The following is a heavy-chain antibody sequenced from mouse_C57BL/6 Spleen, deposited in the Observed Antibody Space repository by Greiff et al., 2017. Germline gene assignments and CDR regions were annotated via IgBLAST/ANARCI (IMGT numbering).Heavy chain of an antibody. D-gene: IGHD1-1*01. CDR3: ARNYYGSSYFDY. Sequence: QVQLQQPGAELVKPGASVKLSCKASGYTFTSYWMHWVKQRPGQGLEWIGMIHPNSGSTNYNEKFKSKATLTVDKSSSTAYMQLSSLTSEDSAVYCCARNYYGSSYFDYWGQGTTLTVSS. J-gene: IGHJ2*01. V-gene: IGHV1-64*01. CDR2: IHPNSGST. CDR1: GYTFTSYW.